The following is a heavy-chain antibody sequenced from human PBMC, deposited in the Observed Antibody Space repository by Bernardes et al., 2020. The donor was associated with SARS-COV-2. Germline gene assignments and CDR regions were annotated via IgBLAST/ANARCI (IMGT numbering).Heavy chain of an antibody. CDR2: INRSGNT. CDR1: GGAFMGYS. Sequence: GGAFMGYSWTWIRQPPGKGLEWIGEINRSGNTNYNPSLKSRVTISVDTSKNQFSLRLYSVTGADTAVYYCARGSLQFLFTQRYFFDHWGQGTLVTVSS. CDR3: ARGSLQFLFTQRYFFDH. J-gene: IGHJ4*02. D-gene: IGHD3-3*01. V-gene: IGHV4-34*01.